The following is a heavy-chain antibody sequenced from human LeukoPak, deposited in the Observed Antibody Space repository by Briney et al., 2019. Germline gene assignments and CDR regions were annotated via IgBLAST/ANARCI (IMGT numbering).Heavy chain of an antibody. J-gene: IGHJ4*02. CDR2: ISSSSSYT. V-gene: IGHV3-11*06. CDR1: GHPFSEYY. Sequence: KPGGSLSLFCGVSGHPFSEYYTSGVRQAPEKGLEWVTYISSSSSYTNYADSVKGRFTISRDNAKNSLYLQMNSLRAEDTAVYYCARDRTAGDMVRDYWGQGTLVTVSS. CDR3: ARDRTAGDMVRDY. D-gene: IGHD3-10*01.